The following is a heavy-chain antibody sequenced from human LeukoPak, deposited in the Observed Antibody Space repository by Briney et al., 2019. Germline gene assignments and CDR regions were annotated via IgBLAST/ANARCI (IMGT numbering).Heavy chain of an antibody. CDR3: AKDEMYYYDSSGYPGEYFQH. D-gene: IGHD3-22*01. Sequence: GGSLRLSCAASGFTFSTYGMHWVRQAPGKGLEWVAFIQYDGSNKYYADSVKGRFTISRDNSKNTLYLQMNSLRAEDTAVYYCAKDEMYYYDSSGYPGEYFQHWGQGTLVTVSS. V-gene: IGHV3-30*02. J-gene: IGHJ1*01. CDR1: GFTFSTYG. CDR2: IQYDGSNK.